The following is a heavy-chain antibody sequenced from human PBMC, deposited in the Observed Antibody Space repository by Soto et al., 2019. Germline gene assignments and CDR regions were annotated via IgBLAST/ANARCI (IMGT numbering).Heavy chain of an antibody. D-gene: IGHD3-22*01. CDR2: ISYDGSNR. CDR3: AKSRYYYSSSASAFDI. CDR1: EFTLSTYA. Sequence: GGSLRLFCVASEFTLSTYAMHWVRQAPGKGLEWVAAISYDGSNRYYADSVKGRFTISRDNSKNTLYLQMNSLRAEDTAIYHCAKSRYYYSSSASAFDICGQVTMVTVSS. J-gene: IGHJ3*02. V-gene: IGHV3-30*18.